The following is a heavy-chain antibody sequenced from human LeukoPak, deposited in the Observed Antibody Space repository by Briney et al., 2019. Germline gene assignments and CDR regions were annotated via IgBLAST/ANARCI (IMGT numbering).Heavy chain of an antibody. Sequence: GGSLRLSCAASGFTFSSYAMSWVRQAPGKGLEWVSAIRGSGATTYYADSVKGRFTISRDNSKNTLYLHMNSLRAEDTAVYYCAKGGGDYPHWHFDLWGPGTLVTVSS. CDR3: AKGGGDYPHWHFDL. CDR2: IRGSGATT. CDR1: GFTFSSYA. D-gene: IGHD4-17*01. V-gene: IGHV3-23*01. J-gene: IGHJ2*01.